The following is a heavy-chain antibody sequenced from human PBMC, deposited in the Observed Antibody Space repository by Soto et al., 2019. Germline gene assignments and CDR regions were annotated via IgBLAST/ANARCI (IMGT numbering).Heavy chain of an antibody. CDR2: ISSSSSYI. CDR3: AIVVVVAESDYYYGMDV. CDR1: GFTFSSYS. Sequence: EVQLVESGGGLVKPGGSLRLSCAASGFTFSSYSMNWVRQAPGKGLEWVSSISSSSSYIYYADSVKGRFTISRDNAKNSLYLQMNSLRAEDTAVYYCAIVVVVAESDYYYGMDVWGQGTTVTVSS. V-gene: IGHV3-21*01. D-gene: IGHD2-15*01. J-gene: IGHJ6*02.